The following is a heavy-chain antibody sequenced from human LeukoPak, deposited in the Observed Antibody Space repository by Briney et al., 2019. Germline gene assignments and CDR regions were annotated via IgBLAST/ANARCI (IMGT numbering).Heavy chain of an antibody. V-gene: IGHV3-23*01. J-gene: IGHJ4*02. CDR3: AKDSGSGYSYGYFDY. D-gene: IGHD5-18*01. CDR2: ISGSGGST. CDR1: GFTFSSYA. Sequence: GSLRLSCAASGFTFSSYAMSWVRQAPGKGLERVSGISGSGGSTYYADSVKGRFTISRDNSKNTLYLQMSSLRAEDTAVYYCAKDSGSGYSYGYFDYWGQGTLVIVSS.